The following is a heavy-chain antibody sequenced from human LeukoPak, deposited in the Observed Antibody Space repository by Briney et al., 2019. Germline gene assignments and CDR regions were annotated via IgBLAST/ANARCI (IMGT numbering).Heavy chain of an antibody. CDR1: GVSISSGDYS. J-gene: IGHJ4*01. Sequence: SETLSLTCAVSGVSISSGDYSWGWVRQPPGKGLEWIGYVHHSGNTFSSPSLESRVTMSVDRSKNHFSLNLSSVSAADTAVYYCATVSRYGSYFAYWGPGTLVTVSS. CDR2: VHHSGNT. CDR3: ATVSRYGSYFAY. V-gene: IGHV4-30-2*01. D-gene: IGHD5-18*01.